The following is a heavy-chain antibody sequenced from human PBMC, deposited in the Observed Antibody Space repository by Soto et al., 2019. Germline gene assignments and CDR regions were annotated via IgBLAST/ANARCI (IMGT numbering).Heavy chain of an antibody. D-gene: IGHD2-2*01. V-gene: IGHV1-69*13. CDR2: IIPINGTA. CDR3: ATSSTSCLDCDYYYYYMDV. J-gene: IGHJ6*03. CDR1: GGTFSSYA. Sequence: SVKVSCKASGGTFSSYAISWVRQAPGQGLEWMGGIIPINGTANYAQKFQGRVTITGDESTSTAYMELSSLRSEDTAVYYCATSSTSCLDCDYYYYYMDVWGKGTTVTVSS.